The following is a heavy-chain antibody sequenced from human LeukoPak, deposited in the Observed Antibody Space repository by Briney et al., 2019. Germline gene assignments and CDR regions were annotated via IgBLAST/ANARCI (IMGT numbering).Heavy chain of an antibody. V-gene: IGHV4-39*07. CDR2: IYYSGST. CDR3: VRDGGVVATTEDY. Sequence: SETLSLNCTVSGGSISISNYYWGWVRQPPGEGREWIGSIYYSGSTYYNASLKSRVTISVYTSKKQFSLELSSVTGAGTAVYYCVRDGGVVATTEDYWGQGTLVTVSS. D-gene: IGHD5-12*01. CDR1: GGSISISNYY. J-gene: IGHJ4*02.